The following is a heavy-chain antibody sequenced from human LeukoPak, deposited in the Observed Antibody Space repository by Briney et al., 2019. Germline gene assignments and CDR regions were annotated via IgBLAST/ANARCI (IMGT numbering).Heavy chain of an antibody. D-gene: IGHD1-26*01. J-gene: IGHJ4*02. Sequence: GGSLRLSCAASGFTVSSNYMSWVRQAPGKGLEWVSVIYSGGSTYYADSVRGRFTISRDNSKNTLYLQMNSLRADDTAVYYCAREVGRGATNYFDYWGQGTLVTVSS. CDR1: GFTVSSNY. V-gene: IGHV3-53*01. CDR2: IYSGGST. CDR3: AREVGRGATNYFDY.